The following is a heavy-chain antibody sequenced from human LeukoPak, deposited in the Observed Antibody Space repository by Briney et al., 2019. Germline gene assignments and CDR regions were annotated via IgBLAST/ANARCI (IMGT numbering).Heavy chain of an antibody. D-gene: IGHD3-3*01. CDR3: ARDLALNYDFWSGYFDC. V-gene: IGHV3-30-3*01. J-gene: IGHJ4*02. CDR1: GFTFTNYT. Sequence: GGSLRLSCVVSGFTFTNYTMHWVRQAPGKGLEWVAVISYDGSNTYYADSVRGRFTISRDNSKNTLYLQMNRLRVEDTAVYYCARDLALNYDFWSGYFDCWGQGTLVTVSS. CDR2: ISYDGSNT.